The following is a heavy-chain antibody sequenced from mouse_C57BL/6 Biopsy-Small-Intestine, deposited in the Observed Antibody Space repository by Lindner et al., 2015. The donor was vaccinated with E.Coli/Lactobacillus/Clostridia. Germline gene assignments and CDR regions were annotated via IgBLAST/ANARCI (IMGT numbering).Heavy chain of an antibody. CDR2: IDPEDGDT. Sequence: VQLQESGAELVRPGASVKLSCTASGFNIKDYYMHWVKQRPEQGLEWIGRIDPEDGDTEYAPKFQGKATMTADTSSNTAYLQLSSLTSEDTAVYYCTTGGYDMGAWFAYWGQGTLVTVSA. D-gene: IGHD2-2*01. V-gene: IGHV14-1*01. J-gene: IGHJ3*01. CDR1: GFNIKDYY. CDR3: TTGGYDMGAWFAY.